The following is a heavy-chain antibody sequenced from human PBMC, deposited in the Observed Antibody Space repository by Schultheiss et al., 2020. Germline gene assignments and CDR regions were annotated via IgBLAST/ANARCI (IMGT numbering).Heavy chain of an antibody. Sequence: SQTLSLTCTVSGGSISSGGYYWSWIRQHPGKGLEWIGYIYYSGSTNYNPSLKSRVTISVDTSKNQFSLKLSSVTAADTAVYYCARCYYWTYYYGMDVWGQGTTVTVSS. V-gene: IGHV4-61*08. CDR2: IYYSGST. D-gene: IGHD1-26*01. J-gene: IGHJ6*02. CDR1: GGSISSGGYY. CDR3: ARCYYWTYYYGMDV.